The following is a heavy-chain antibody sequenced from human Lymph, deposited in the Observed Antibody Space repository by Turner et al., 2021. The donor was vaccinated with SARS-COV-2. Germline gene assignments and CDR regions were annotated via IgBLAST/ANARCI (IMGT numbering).Heavy chain of an antibody. D-gene: IGHD3-10*01. J-gene: IGHJ4*02. CDR2: IHPNSGGT. CDR1: GYTLTGYY. V-gene: IGHV1-2*02. Sequence: QVQLVQSGAEVKKPGASVKFSCKASGYTLTGYYMHWVRQAPGQGLEWMGWIHPNSGGTNYAQKFQGRVTMTRDTSISTAYMDLSRLRSDDTAMYYCARSRDLQSMVRGVDPFDYWGQGTLVTVSS. CDR3: ARSRDLQSMVRGVDPFDY.